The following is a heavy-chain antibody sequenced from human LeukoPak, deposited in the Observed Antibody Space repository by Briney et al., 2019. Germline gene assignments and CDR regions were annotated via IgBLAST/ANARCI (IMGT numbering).Heavy chain of an antibody. CDR2: ISYDGSNK. CDR1: GFTFSSYG. CDR3: AKEIGGSWRGDPDY. V-gene: IGHV3-30*18. D-gene: IGHD1-26*01. Sequence: PGGSLRLSCAASGFTFSSYGMHWVRQAPGKGLEWVAVISYDGSNKYYADSVKGRFTISRDNSKNTLYLQMNSLRAEDTAVYYCAKEIGGSWRGDPDYWGQGTLVTVSS. J-gene: IGHJ4*02.